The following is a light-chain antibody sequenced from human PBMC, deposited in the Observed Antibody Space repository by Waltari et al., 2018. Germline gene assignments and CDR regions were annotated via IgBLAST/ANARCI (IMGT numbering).Light chain of an antibody. CDR3: SSFAGSNNV. V-gene: IGLV2-8*01. Sequence: QSALTQPPSASGSPGESVTISCTGPNRDIGLYNYVSWYQQHPGKAPKLMIYEVTKRPSGVPDRFSGSKSGNTASLTVSGLQTDDEADYFCSSFAGSNNVFGSGTKVTVL. CDR2: EVT. J-gene: IGLJ1*01. CDR1: NRDIGLYNY.